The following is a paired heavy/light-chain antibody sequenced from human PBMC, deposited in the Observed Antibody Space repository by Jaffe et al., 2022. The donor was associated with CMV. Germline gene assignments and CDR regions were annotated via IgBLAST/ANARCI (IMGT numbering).Light chain of an antibody. CDR3: YTATDNRGF. CDR2: ADT. Sequence: SYELTQPSAVSVSPGQTARITCSGEILSKKFGRWFQKKPGQAPIFLIYADTERPSGIPDRFSGSRSGTTLTLTISGAQLEDEADYYCYTATDNRGFFGGGTRLTVL. CDR1: ILSKKF. J-gene: IGLJ2*01. V-gene: IGLV3-27*01.
Heavy chain of an antibody. V-gene: IGHV3-9*01. D-gene: IGHD7-27*01. Sequence: EGQLVESGGGVVQPGGSLRLSCAGAGFSFGAYGTHWVRQRPGKGLEWVSALSWKSEDVGYADSVKGRFTISRDNAQKSLYLQMDNLRVEDTGLYYCADLHGESAFVDRDVWGLGIQVTVSS. CDR3: ADLHGESAFVDRDV. CDR2: LSWKSEDV. CDR1: GFSFGAYG. J-gene: IGHJ2*01.